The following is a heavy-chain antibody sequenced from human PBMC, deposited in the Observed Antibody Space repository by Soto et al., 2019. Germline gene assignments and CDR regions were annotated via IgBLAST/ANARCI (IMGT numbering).Heavy chain of an antibody. V-gene: IGHV1-69*01. Sequence: QVQVEQSGAEVKKPGSSLKVSCKTSGGPFSSQAFNWVRQARGHGLEWMGGIIPLLGSTTYAQKFQDRVTFTADESARIFYMELRSLRSEDTATYFFGMSDGPYFYSVIEVWGRGTTVTVSS. D-gene: IGHD2-21*01. CDR2: IIPLLGST. J-gene: IGHJ6*02. CDR3: GMSDGPYFYSVIEV. CDR1: GGPFSSQA.